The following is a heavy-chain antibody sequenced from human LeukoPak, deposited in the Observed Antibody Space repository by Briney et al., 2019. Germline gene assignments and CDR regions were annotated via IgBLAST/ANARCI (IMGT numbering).Heavy chain of an antibody. D-gene: IGHD6-19*01. CDR2: IYHSGST. Sequence: PSETLSLTCAVSGYSISIGYYWGWIRQPPGKGLEWIGSIYHSGSTYYNPSLKSRVTISVDTSKNQFSLKLSSVTAADPAVYYCARDRIAVAGFGFDYWGQGTLVTVSS. CDR1: GYSISIGYY. V-gene: IGHV4-38-2*02. J-gene: IGHJ4*02. CDR3: ARDRIAVAGFGFDY.